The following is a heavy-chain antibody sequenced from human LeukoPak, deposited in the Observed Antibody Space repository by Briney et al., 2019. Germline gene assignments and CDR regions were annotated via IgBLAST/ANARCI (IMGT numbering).Heavy chain of an antibody. V-gene: IGHV3-66*01. Sequence: QSGGSLRLSCAASGFTVSTNYMTWVRQAPGKGLEWVSVVYSGGNIYYADSVKGRFTISRDNSKDTVYLQMSSLRAEDTAVYYCARDHLVGGYYYYGMDVWGQGTTVTVSS. CDR3: ARDHLVGGYYYYGMDV. CDR2: VYSGGNI. J-gene: IGHJ6*02. D-gene: IGHD2-2*01. CDR1: GFTVSTNY.